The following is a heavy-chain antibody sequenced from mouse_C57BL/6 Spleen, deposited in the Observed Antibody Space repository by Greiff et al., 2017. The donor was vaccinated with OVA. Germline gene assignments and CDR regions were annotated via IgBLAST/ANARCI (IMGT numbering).Heavy chain of an antibody. Sequence: EVQLQQSGPELVKPGASVKISCKASGYTFTDYNMDWVKQSPGQSLEWIGDINPNNGGTIYNQKFKGKATLTVDKSSSTAYMELRSLTSEDTADYYCSSSNYYGSSYFDYWGQGTTLTVSS. CDR3: SSSNYYGSSYFDY. CDR2: INPNNGGT. CDR1: GYTFTDYN. V-gene: IGHV1-18*01. J-gene: IGHJ2*01. D-gene: IGHD1-1*01.